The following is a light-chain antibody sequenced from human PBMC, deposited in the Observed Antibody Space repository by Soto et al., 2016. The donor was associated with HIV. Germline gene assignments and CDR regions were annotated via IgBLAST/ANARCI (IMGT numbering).Light chain of an antibody. CDR2: AAS. V-gene: IGKV1-12*01. J-gene: IGKJ1*01. Sequence: DIQMTQSPSSVSASVGDRVTITCRASQGISSWLAWYQQKPGKAPKLLIYAASSLQSGVPSRFSGSGSGTDLTLTLSSVQPDDVGTYYCQQYNTVPWTFGQGTKLEMK. CDR3: QQYNTVPWT. CDR1: QGISSW.